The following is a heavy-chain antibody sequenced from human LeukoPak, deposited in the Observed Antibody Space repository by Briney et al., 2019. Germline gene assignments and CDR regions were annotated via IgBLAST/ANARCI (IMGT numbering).Heavy chain of an antibody. V-gene: IGHV1-69-2*01. CDR1: GYTFTDYY. J-gene: IGHJ6*03. Sequence: ASVKVSCKASGYTFTDYYMHWGQQAPGKGLEWMGRVDPEDGETRYAEKFQGRVTITADTSTDTAYMELSSLRSDDTAVYYCANIGCSGGSCYQGYYYYYMDVWGKGTTVTVSS. D-gene: IGHD2-15*01. CDR2: VDPEDGET. CDR3: ANIGCSGGSCYQGYYYYYMDV.